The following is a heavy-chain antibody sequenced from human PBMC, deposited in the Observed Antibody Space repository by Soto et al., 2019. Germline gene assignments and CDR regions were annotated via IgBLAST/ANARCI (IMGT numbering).Heavy chain of an antibody. CDR3: AREVRDSSGYEYAFDI. V-gene: IGHV4-31*03. D-gene: IGHD3-22*01. Sequence: QVQLQESGPGLVKPSQTLSLTCTVSGGSISSGGYYWSWIRQHPGKGLEWIGYIYYSGSTYYNPSLKSRVTISVDTSKNQFSLKLSSVTAADTAVYYCAREVRDSSGYEYAFDIWGQGTMVTFSS. CDR1: GGSISSGGYY. CDR2: IYYSGST. J-gene: IGHJ3*02.